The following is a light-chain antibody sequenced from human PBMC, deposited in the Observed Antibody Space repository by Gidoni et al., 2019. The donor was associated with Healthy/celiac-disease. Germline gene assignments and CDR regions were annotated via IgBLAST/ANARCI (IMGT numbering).Light chain of an antibody. CDR1: SSNIGAGYD. J-gene: IGLJ3*02. CDR3: QSYDSSLSGWV. V-gene: IGLV1-40*01. CDR2: GNR. Sequence: QSVLTQPPSVSGAPGQRVTISCTGSSSNIGAGYDIHGYQQLPGTAPKLLLYGNRNRPSGVPERFSGSKSGTSASLAITGLQAEDEADYYCQSYDSSLSGWVFGGGTKLTVL.